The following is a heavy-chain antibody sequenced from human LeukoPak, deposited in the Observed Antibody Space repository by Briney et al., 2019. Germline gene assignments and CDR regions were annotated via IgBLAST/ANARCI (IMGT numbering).Heavy chain of an antibody. CDR2: MNPNSGNT. CDR1: GYTFTSYD. V-gene: IGHV1-8*01. D-gene: IGHD4-17*01. Sequence: GASVKVSCKASGYTFTSYDINWVRQATGQGLEWMGWMNPNSGNTGYAQKFQGRVTMTRNTSISTAYMELSSLRSEDTAVYYCARDDYGDYGSLNWGQGTLVTVSS. CDR3: ARDDYGDYGSLN. J-gene: IGHJ4*02.